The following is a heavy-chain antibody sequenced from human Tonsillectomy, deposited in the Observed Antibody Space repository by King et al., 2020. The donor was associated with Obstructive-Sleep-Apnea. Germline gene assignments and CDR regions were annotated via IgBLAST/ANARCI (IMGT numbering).Heavy chain of an antibody. CDR2: IYQSGNT. D-gene: IGHD6-6*01. V-gene: IGHV4-38-2*02. CDR3: ASHLGHLDLPARLG. CDR1: GYSISSGYY. J-gene: IGHJ4*02. Sequence: VQLQESGPGLVKPSETLSLTCTVSGYSISSGYYWGWIRQPPGKGLEWIGSIYQSGNTYYKSSLKSRVTISIDTSKNQFSLKLNSVTAADTAVYYCASHLGHLDLPARLGWGQGTLVTVSS.